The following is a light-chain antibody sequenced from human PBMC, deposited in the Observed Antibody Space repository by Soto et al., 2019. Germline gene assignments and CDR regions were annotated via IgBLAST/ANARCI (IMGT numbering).Light chain of an antibody. CDR1: QSVGSSY. J-gene: IGKJ5*01. CDR3: QQAYSCPIT. V-gene: IGKV3D-7*01. Sequence: PSERVTLSCRASQSVGSSYLTWYQQKPGQAPRLLIYGASTRATSIPARFSGSGSGTDFTLTISSLQPEDFATYYSQQAYSCPITFGQGTRLEFK. CDR2: GAS.